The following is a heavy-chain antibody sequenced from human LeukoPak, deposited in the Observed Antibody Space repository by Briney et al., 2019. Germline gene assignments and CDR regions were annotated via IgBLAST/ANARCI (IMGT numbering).Heavy chain of an antibody. D-gene: IGHD2-15*01. V-gene: IGHV3-48*01. J-gene: IGHJ4*02. CDR2: LSSSSSSI. CDR1: GFTFSTYA. CDR3: ARIWVINCSGGSCYYFEY. Sequence: GGSLRLSCAASGFTFSTYAVNWVRQTPGKGLEWVSYLSSSSSSIYYADSVKGRFTISRDNAKKSLYLQMNSLRAEDTAVYYCARIWVINCSGGSCYYFEYWGQGTLVTVSS.